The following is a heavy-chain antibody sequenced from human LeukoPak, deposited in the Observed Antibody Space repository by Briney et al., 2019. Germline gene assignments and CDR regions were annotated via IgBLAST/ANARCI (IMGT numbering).Heavy chain of an antibody. D-gene: IGHD2-2*02. Sequence: GGSLRLSCAASGFTVSSNYMSWVRQAPGKGLEWVSVIYSGGSTYYADSVKGRFTISRDNSKNTLYLQMNSLRAEDTAVYYCASHCSSTSCYTGGVWGQETMVTVSS. CDR3: ASHCSSTSCYTGGV. V-gene: IGHV3-53*01. CDR2: IYSGGST. CDR1: GFTVSSNY. J-gene: IGHJ3*01.